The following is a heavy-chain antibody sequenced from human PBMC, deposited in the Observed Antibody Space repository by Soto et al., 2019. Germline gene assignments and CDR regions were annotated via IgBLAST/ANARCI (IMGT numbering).Heavy chain of an antibody. V-gene: IGHV1-24*01. CDR1: GYTLTELS. CDR3: ATDLIRGWLHPPSFDY. D-gene: IGHD5-12*01. Sequence: ASVKVSCKVSGYTLTELSMHWVRQAPGKGLEWMGGFDPEDGETIYAQKFQGRVTMTEDTSTDTAYMELSSLRSEDTAVYYCATDLIRGWLHPPSFDYWGQGTLVTAPQ. CDR2: FDPEDGET. J-gene: IGHJ4*02.